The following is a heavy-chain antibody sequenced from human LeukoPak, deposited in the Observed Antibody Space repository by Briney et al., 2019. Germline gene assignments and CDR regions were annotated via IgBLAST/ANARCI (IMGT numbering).Heavy chain of an antibody. CDR3: ARGIAVAPANYFDY. CDR2: ISSSSSTI. J-gene: IGHJ4*02. D-gene: IGHD6-19*01. CDR1: GFTFSSYR. V-gene: IGHV3-48*04. Sequence: GGSLRLSCAASGFTFSSYRMNWVRQAPGKGLEWVSYISSSSSTIYYADSVKGRFTISRDNAKNSLYLQMNSLRAEDTAVYYCARGIAVAPANYFDYWGQGTLVTVSS.